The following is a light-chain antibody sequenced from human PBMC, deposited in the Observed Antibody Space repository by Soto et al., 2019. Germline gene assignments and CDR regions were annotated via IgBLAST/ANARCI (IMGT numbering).Light chain of an antibody. CDR3: QQYNNWAPYT. V-gene: IGKV3-15*01. J-gene: IGKJ2*01. CDR1: QSVSSY. CDR2: GAS. Sequence: EIVMTQSPATLPVSPGKIATLSFRASQSVSSYLASYQHKPGQAPRVIIYGASTRATGIPARFSGSGSGTEFTLTISSLQSEDFAVYYCQQYNNWAPYTFGQGTKLQIK.